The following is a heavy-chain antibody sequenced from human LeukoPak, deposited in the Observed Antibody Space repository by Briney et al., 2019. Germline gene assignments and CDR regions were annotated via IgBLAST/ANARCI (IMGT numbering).Heavy chain of an antibody. D-gene: IGHD2-2*01. CDR1: GYTFTSYG. Sequence: ASVKVSCKASGYTFTSYGISWVRQAPGQGLEWMGWISAYNGNTNYAQKLQGRVTMTTDTSTSTAYMELRGLRPGDTAVYYCARGVGCSSTSCPHYYYYYGMDVWGQGTTVTVSS. CDR3: ARGVGCSSTSCPHYYYYYGMDV. CDR2: ISAYNGNT. V-gene: IGHV1-18*01. J-gene: IGHJ6*02.